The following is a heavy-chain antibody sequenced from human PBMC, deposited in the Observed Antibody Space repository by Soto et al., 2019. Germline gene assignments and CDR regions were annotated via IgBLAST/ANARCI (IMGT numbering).Heavy chain of an antibody. CDR1: GFTFDDYA. CDR2: ITWNGGSV. J-gene: IGHJ3*01. V-gene: IGHV3-9*01. CDR3: TRGYCSVGSCAFDV. Sequence: EEQLVESGGALVQPGRSLRLSCAASGFTFDDYAMHWVRQAPGKGLEWVSFITWNGGSVGYADSLKGRFTISRDNAKTSLYLQLSSLRTEDTAFYYCTRGYCSVGSCAFDVWGEGSMVTISS. D-gene: IGHD2-15*01.